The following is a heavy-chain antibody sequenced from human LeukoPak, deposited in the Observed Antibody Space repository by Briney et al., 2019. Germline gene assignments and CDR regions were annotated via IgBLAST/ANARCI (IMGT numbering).Heavy chain of an antibody. CDR3: AREDIVATMGYYYYYMDV. CDR2: MNPNSGNT. D-gene: IGHD5-12*01. CDR1: GYTFTSYD. J-gene: IGHJ6*03. V-gene: IGHV1-8*01. Sequence: ASVKVSCKASGYTFTSYDINWVRQATGQGLEWMGWMNPNSGNTGYAQKFQGRVTMTRNTSISTAYMELSSLRSEDTAVYYCAREDIVATMGYYYYYMDVWGKGTTVTISS.